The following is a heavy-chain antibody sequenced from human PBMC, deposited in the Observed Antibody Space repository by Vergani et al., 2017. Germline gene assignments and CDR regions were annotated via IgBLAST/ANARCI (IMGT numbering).Heavy chain of an antibody. CDR3: AKDSLESGPTDY. J-gene: IGHJ4*02. Sequence: QVQLVESGGGVVQPGRSLRLSCAASGFTFSSYGMHWVRQAPGKGLEWVAVISYDGSNKYYADSVKGRFTISRDNSKNTLYLQMNSLRAEDTAVYYCAKDSLESGPTDYWGQGTLVTVSS. V-gene: IGHV3-30*18. D-gene: IGHD3-10*01. CDR2: ISYDGSNK. CDR1: GFTFSSYG.